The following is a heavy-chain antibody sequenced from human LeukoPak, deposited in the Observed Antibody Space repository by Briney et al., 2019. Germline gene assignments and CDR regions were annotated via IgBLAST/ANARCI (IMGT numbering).Heavy chain of an antibody. D-gene: IGHD4-17*01. J-gene: IGHJ3*02. CDR2: IYYSGST. CDR1: AGSLSSSSYY. Sequence: PETLSLTCTVSAGSLSSSSYYWGWIRQHPGKGLEWIGRIYYSGSTYYNPSLKSRVTISVDTSKNQFSLKLISVTPAHTAVYYXXXXXXXXYGDHDAFDIWGQGTMVTVSS. V-gene: IGHV4-39*01. CDR3: XXXXXXXYGDHDAFDI.